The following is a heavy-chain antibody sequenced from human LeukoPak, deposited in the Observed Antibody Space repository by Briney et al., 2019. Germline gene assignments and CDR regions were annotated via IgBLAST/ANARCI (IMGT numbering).Heavy chain of an antibody. V-gene: IGHV1-2*02. D-gene: IGHD1-1*01. CDR1: GYTFTSYG. CDR3: ARDRTTWHRGWFDP. Sequence: GASVKVSCKASGYTFTSYGISWVRQAPGQGLEWMGWINPNSGGTNYAQKFQGRVTMTRDTSISTAYMELSRLRSDDTAVYYCARDRTTWHRGWFDPWGQGTLVTVSS. J-gene: IGHJ5*02. CDR2: INPNSGGT.